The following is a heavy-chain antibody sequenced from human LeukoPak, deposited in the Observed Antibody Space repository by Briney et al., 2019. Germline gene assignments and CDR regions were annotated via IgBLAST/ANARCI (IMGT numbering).Heavy chain of an antibody. V-gene: IGHV3-30-3*01. CDR2: ISYDGSNE. CDR1: GFTFSSYA. Sequence: GRSLRLSCAASGFTFSSYAMHWVRQAPGKGLEWVAVISYDGSNEYYADSVKGRFTISRDNSKDTLYLQMNSLRAEDTAVYYCQGSYDAFDIWGQGTMVTVSS. J-gene: IGHJ3*02. CDR3: QGSYDAFDI. D-gene: IGHD1-26*01.